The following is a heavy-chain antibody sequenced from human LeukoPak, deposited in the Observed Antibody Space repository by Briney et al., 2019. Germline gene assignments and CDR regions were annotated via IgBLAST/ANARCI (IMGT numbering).Heavy chain of an antibody. CDR2: IYYTGST. Sequence: SETLSLTCTVSGGSISSSDYYWGWIRRPPGKGLEWIGNIYYTGSTSYNSSLKSRVTISIDTSKNQFSLQLSSVTAADTAVYFCARENYCTNGVCWAFDPWGQGTLVTVPS. V-gene: IGHV4-39*07. CDR1: GGSISSSDYY. J-gene: IGHJ5*02. D-gene: IGHD2-8*01. CDR3: ARENYCTNGVCWAFDP.